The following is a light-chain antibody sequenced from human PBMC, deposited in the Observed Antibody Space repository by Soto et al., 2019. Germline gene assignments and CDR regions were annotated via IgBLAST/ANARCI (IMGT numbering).Light chain of an antibody. CDR1: QSVSNNY. CDR3: QQYGTSPWT. CDR2: AAF. Sequence: EMVLTQSPGTLSLSPGERATLSCRASQSVSNNYLAWYQQKPGQAPRLLIYAAFGRATGIPDRFSGSGSGTDFTLTISRLEPEDFAVYYYQQYGTSPWTFGQGTKVYIK. V-gene: IGKV3-20*01. J-gene: IGKJ1*01.